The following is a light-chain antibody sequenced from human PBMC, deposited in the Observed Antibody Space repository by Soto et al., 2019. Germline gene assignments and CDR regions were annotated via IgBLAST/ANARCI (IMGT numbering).Light chain of an antibody. CDR3: QQSYDHHIS. V-gene: IGKV1D-13*01. CDR2: AAS. Sequence: RLTHSPSALSASFGDIVAITFRASQGISTVFAWYQQNPGKPPKLLIYAASSLESGVPSRFSGSGSGTDFTLTISRLQPEDFETYYCQQSYDHHISSGGGTKVAIK. J-gene: IGKJ4*01. CDR1: QGISTV.